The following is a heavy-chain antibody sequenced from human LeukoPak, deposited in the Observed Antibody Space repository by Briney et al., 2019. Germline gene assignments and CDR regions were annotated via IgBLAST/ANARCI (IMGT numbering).Heavy chain of an antibody. D-gene: IGHD6-19*01. Sequence: GGSLRLSCAASGFTFSSYWMSWVRQAPGKGLEWVANIKQDGSEKYYVDSVKGRFTISRDNAKNSLYLQMNSLRAEDTAVYYCARELAGTAAVAFDYWGQGTLVTVSS. CDR1: GFTFSSYW. J-gene: IGHJ4*02. CDR3: ARELAGTAAVAFDY. V-gene: IGHV3-7*01. CDR2: IKQDGSEK.